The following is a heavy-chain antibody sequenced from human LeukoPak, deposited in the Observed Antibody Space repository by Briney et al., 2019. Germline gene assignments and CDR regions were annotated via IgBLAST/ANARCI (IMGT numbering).Heavy chain of an antibody. V-gene: IGHV4-39*07. CDR3: ARDDFDYNDLVSVIHI. D-gene: IGHD3-3*01. CDR1: GGSISTSSYY. CDR2: IFYSGST. J-gene: IGHJ3*02. Sequence: PSETLSLTCTVSGGSISTSSYYWGWVRQPPGKGLEWIGNIFYSGSTYYSPSLKSRVTMSVDTSKNQFSLRLSSVTAADTAVYYCARDDFDYNDLVSVIHIWGQGTMVTVSS.